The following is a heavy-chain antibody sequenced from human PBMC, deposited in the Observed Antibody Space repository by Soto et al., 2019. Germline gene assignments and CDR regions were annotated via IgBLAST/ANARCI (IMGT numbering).Heavy chain of an antibody. J-gene: IGHJ4*02. Sequence: SETLSLTCAVYGGSFSGYYWSWIRQPPGKGLEWIGEINHSGSTNYNPSLKSRVTISVDTSKNQFSLKLSSVTAADTAVYYCARGLRRGYDFWSGSYGYWGQGTLVTVSS. V-gene: IGHV4-34*01. CDR3: ARGLRRGYDFWSGSYGY. D-gene: IGHD3-3*01. CDR2: INHSGST. CDR1: GGSFSGYY.